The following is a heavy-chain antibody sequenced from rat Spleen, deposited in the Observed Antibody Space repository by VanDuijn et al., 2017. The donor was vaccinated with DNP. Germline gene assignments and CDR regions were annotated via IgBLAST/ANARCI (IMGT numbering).Heavy chain of an antibody. CDR2: INYDGGST. D-gene: IGHD1-12*02. CDR3: VRPHHYAGSYPRY. Sequence: EVQLVESGGGLVQPGSSLKLSCAASGFTLSDYYMAWVRQAPTKGLEWVAYINYDGGSTYSGDSVKGRFTISRDNAKSTLYLQMNSLRSEDMATYFCVRPHHYAGSYPRYWGQGVMVTVSS. V-gene: IGHV5-22*01. CDR1: GFTLSDYY. J-gene: IGHJ2*01.